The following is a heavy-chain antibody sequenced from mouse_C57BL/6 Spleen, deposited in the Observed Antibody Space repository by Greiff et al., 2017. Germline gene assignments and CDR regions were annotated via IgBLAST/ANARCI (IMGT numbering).Heavy chain of an antibody. J-gene: IGHJ3*01. CDR1: GYTFTDYN. CDR3: ARWAYYSNYAFAY. D-gene: IGHD2-5*01. Sequence: VQLQQSGPELVKPGASVKIPCKASGYTFTDYNMDWVTQNHGKSLEWIGDINPNNGGPIYNQKFKGKATLTVDKSSSTAYMELRSLTSEDTAVYYCARWAYYSNYAFAYWGQGTLVTVSA. CDR2: INPNNGGP. V-gene: IGHV1-18*01.